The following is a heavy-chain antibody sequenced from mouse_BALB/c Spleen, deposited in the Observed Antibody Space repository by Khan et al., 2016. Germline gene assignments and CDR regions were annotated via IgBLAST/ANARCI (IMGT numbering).Heavy chain of an antibody. V-gene: IGHV2-6-1*01. J-gene: IGHJ4*01. CDR2: IWSDGST. Sequence: QVQLKESGPALVPPSQSLSITCTITGFSLTNYGVHWVRQPPGKGLEWLVVIWSDGSTTYNSALKSRLSISKDNSKSQVFLKMNSLQTDDTAMYXFARQRYYHYYIMDYWGQGTSVTVSS. CDR3: ARQRYYHYYIMDY. D-gene: IGHD2-1*01. CDR1: GFSLTNYG.